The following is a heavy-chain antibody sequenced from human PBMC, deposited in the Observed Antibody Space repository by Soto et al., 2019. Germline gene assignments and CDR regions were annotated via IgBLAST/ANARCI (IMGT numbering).Heavy chain of an antibody. V-gene: IGHV1-69*12. CDR3: ARDGGVYDYSPFDD. CDR1: GGTFSSYA. D-gene: IGHD4-4*01. CDR2: IIPIFGTA. J-gene: IGHJ4*02. Sequence: QVQLVQSGAEVKKPGSSVKVSCKASGGTFSSYAISWVRQAPGQGLEWLGGIIPIFGTANYAQKFQGRVTITADESTRTAYMELSILRSEDTAVYYCARDGGVYDYSPFDDWGQGTLVTVSS.